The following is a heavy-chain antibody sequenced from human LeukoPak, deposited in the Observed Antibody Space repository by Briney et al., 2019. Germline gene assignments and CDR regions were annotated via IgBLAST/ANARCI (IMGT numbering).Heavy chain of an antibody. D-gene: IGHD1-26*01. CDR1: GFAFSSYN. CDR3: ARRERQSGNYYYFDY. CDR2: IGSSGSPT. Sequence: GGSLRLSCAASGFAFSSYNMNWVRQAPGKGLEWISYIGSSGSPTHYADSVKGRFTVSRDNAKNSLFLQMSSLRDEDTAVYYCARRERQSGNYYYFDYWGQGTLVTVSS. J-gene: IGHJ4*02. V-gene: IGHV3-48*02.